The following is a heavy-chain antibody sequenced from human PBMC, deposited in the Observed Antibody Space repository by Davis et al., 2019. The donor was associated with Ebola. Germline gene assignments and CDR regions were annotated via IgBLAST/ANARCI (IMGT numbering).Heavy chain of an antibody. CDR3: AKIERGS. J-gene: IGHJ4*02. V-gene: IGHV3-30*18. D-gene: IGHD1-1*01. CDR1: GFTFSSYG. Sequence: GESLKISCAASGFTFSSYGMHWVRQAPGKGLEWVAVISYDGSNKYYADSVKGRFTISRDNSKNTLYLQMNSLRAEDTAVYYCAKIERGSWGQGTLVTVSS. CDR2: ISYDGSNK.